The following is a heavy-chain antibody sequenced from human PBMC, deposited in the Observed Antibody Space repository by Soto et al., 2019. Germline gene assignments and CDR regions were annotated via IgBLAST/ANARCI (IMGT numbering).Heavy chain of an antibody. Sequence: PXESLRLLCEASGFTVSSDSMNWVRQAPGKGLEWVSSISSSSSYIYYADSVKGRFTISRDNAKNSLYLQMNSLRAEDTAVYYCAREPWLQFRWGQRTLVTGSS. CDR2: ISSSSSYI. V-gene: IGHV3-21*01. CDR1: GFTVSSDS. CDR3: AREPWLQFR. D-gene: IGHD5-12*01. J-gene: IGHJ4*02.